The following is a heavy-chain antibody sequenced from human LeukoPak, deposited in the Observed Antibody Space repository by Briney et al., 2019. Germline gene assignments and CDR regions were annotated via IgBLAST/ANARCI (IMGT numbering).Heavy chain of an antibody. V-gene: IGHV3-23*01. CDR2: ISGSGDRT. J-gene: IGHJ4*02. D-gene: IGHD3-10*01. Sequence: PEGSLRLSCAVSGFTFTSYAISWVRQAPGKGLEWVSSISGSGDRTYYADSVKGRFALSRDKSKNTVYLQMDSQRVAETAVYYCARVQYGNLSGSYRTFFDFWGQGALVTVSP. CDR3: ARVQYGNLSGSYRTFFDF. CDR1: GFTFTSYA.